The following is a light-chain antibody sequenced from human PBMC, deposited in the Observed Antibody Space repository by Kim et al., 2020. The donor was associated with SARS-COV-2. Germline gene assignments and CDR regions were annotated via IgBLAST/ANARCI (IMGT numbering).Light chain of an antibody. CDR3: TQVTQFPPT. V-gene: IGKV2-24*01. J-gene: IGKJ4*01. CDR2: KVS. CDR1: QSLVHRDGNTY. Sequence: DIVMTQTPLSSPVTXGQPASISCRSNQSLVHRDGNTYLSWLQQRPGQPPRLLIYKVSIRFSGVPDRFSGSGAGTDFTLKISRVEAEDVGFYYCTQVTQFPPTFGGGTKVDIK.